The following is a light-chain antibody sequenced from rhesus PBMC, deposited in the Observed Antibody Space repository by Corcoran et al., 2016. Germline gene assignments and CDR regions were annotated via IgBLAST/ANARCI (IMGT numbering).Light chain of an antibody. V-gene: IGKV1-46*01. CDR1: QSFSSS. Sequence: DIQMTQSPSSLSASVGDTVTITCRASQSFSSSLAWYQQKQGKDPKLLIYSASSLQSGVPSRFSGRNAGTDFTLTISSLQPEDIASYYCQQYYSYPFTFGPGTKLDIK. J-gene: IGKJ3*01. CDR2: SAS. CDR3: QQYYSYPFT.